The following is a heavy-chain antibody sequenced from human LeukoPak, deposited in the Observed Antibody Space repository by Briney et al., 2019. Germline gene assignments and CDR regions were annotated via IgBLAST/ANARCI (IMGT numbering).Heavy chain of an antibody. D-gene: IGHD6-13*01. CDR1: GGTFSSYA. Sequence: SVKVSCKASGGTFSSYAISWVRQAPGQGLEWMGGIIPIFGTANYAQKFQGRVTITADKSTSTAYMGLSSLRSEDTAVYYCARTFGSAAAGTGFDYWGQGTLVTVSS. J-gene: IGHJ4*02. CDR2: IIPIFGTA. V-gene: IGHV1-69*06. CDR3: ARTFGSAAAGTGFDY.